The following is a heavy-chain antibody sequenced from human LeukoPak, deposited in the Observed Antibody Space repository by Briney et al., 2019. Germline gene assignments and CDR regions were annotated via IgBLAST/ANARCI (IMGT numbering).Heavy chain of an antibody. CDR2: IYYSGSP. J-gene: IGHJ5*02. D-gene: IGHD3-10*01. CDR1: GGSISSSSYY. CDR3: ARHVGFITMVRGVINNNWFDP. Sequence: SETLSLTCTVSGGSISSSSYYWGWIRQPPGKGLEWIGSIYYSGSPYYNPSLKSRVTISVDKSKKQFSLKLISVTAADTAVYYCARHVGFITMVRGVINNNWFDPWGQGTLVTVSS. V-gene: IGHV4-39*01.